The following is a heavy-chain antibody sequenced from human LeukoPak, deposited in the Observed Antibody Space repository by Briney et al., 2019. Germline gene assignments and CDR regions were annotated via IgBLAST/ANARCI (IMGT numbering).Heavy chain of an antibody. Sequence: PSETLSLTCTVSGGSISSSSYYCGWIRQPPGKGLEWIGSIYYSGNTYYTPSLKSRVTISVDTSKNQFSLKLSSVTAADTAVYYCARRGRGGSSGYYFDYWGQGTLVTVSS. D-gene: IGHD3-22*01. CDR2: IYYSGNT. J-gene: IGHJ4*02. CDR1: GGSISSSSYY. V-gene: IGHV4-39*01. CDR3: ARRGRGGSSGYYFDY.